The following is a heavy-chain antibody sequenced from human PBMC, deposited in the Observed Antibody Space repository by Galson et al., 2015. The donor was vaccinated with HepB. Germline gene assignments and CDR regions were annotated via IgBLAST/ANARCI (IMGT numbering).Heavy chain of an antibody. CDR2: TYYRSKWYN. CDR1: GDSVSSNSAA. CDR3: ARDPYYDSSGYHPSHAFDI. V-gene: IGHV6-1*01. D-gene: IGHD3-22*01. J-gene: IGHJ3*02. Sequence: CAISGDSVSSNSAAWNRIRQSPSRGLEWLGRTYYRSKWYNDYAVSVKSRITINPDTSKNQFSLQLNSVTPEDTAVYYCARDPYYDSSGYHPSHAFDIWGQGTMVTVSS.